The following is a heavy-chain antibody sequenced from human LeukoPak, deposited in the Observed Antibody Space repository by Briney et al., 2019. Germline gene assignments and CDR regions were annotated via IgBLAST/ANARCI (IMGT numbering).Heavy chain of an antibody. CDR3: ARQEDGDSSWFDP. J-gene: IGHJ5*02. CDR1: GGSISSSSYY. Sequence: PSETLSLTCTVSGGSISSSSYYWGWIRQPPGKGLVWIGSIYYSGSTYYNPSLKSRVTISVDTSQNQFSLKLSSVTAADTAVYYCARQEDGDSSWFDPWGQGTLVTVSS. D-gene: IGHD4-17*01. CDR2: IYYSGST. V-gene: IGHV4-39*01.